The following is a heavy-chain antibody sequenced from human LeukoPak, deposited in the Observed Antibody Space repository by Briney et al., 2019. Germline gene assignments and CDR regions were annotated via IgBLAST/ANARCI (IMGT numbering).Heavy chain of an antibody. V-gene: IGHV4-59*01. CDR3: ARGGSSGWSDYYYYYYGMNV. Sequence: PSETLSLTCTVSGGSISSYYWSWIRQPPGKGLEWIGYIYYSGSTNYNPSLKSRVTISVDTSKNQFSLKLSSVTAADTAVYYCARGGSSGWSDYYYYYYGMNVWGQGTTVTVSS. CDR1: GGSISSYY. J-gene: IGHJ6*02. CDR2: IYYSGST. D-gene: IGHD6-19*01.